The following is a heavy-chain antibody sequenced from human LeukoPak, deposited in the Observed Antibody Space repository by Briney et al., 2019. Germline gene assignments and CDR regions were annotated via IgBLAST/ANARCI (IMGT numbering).Heavy chain of an antibody. CDR2: IIPILGIA. J-gene: IGHJ5*02. CDR3: ARKANYEAWFDP. Sequence: SVKVSCKASGGTFSSYAISWVRQAPRQGLEWMGRIIPILGIANYAQKFQGRVTITADKSTSTAYMELSSLRSEDTAVYYCARKANYEAWFDPWGQGTLVAVSS. CDR1: GGTFSSYA. V-gene: IGHV1-69*04. D-gene: IGHD3-3*01.